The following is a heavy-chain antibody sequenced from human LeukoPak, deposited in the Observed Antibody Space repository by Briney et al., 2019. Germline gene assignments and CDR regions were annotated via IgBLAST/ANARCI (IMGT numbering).Heavy chain of an antibody. CDR1: GFTFSDYW. J-gene: IGHJ2*01. D-gene: IGHD2-2*01. CDR3: ARDVRWYCSSTSCWYFDP. V-gene: IGHV3-74*01. Sequence: TGGSLRLSCAASGFTFSDYWMHWVRRAPGKGLVWVSRINSDGSSTSYADSVKGRFTISRDNAKNTPYLQMDSLRAEDTAVYYCARDVRWYCSSTSCWYFDPWGRGTLVTVSS. CDR2: INSDGSST.